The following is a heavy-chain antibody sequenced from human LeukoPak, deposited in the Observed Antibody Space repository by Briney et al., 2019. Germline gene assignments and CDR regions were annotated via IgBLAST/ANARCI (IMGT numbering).Heavy chain of an antibody. CDR1: GFTFSSYW. J-gene: IGHJ5*02. CDR2: INSDGSST. D-gene: IGHD4-23*01. V-gene: IGHV3-74*01. Sequence: GGSLRLSCAASGFTFSSYWMHWGRQAPGKGLVWVSRINSDGSSTSYADSVKGRFTISRDNAKNTLYLQMNSLRAEDTAVYYCARPSTVAPFDPWGQGTLVTVSS. CDR3: ARPSTVAPFDP.